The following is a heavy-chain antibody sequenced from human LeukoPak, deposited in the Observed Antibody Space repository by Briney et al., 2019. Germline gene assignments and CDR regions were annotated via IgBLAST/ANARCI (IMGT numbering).Heavy chain of an antibody. V-gene: IGHV4-34*01. D-gene: IGHD3-22*01. Sequence: SETLSLTCAVYGGSFSGYYWSWIRQPPGKGLEWIGEINHSGSTNYNPSLKSRVTISVDTSKNQFSLKLSSVTAADTAVYYCARTQYYYDSRGSIDYWGQGTLVTVSS. CDR2: INHSGST. CDR3: ARTQYYYDSRGSIDY. J-gene: IGHJ4*02. CDR1: GGSFSGYY.